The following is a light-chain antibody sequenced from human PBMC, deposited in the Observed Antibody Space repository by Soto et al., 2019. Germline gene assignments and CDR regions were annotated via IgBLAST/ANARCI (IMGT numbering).Light chain of an antibody. CDR2: SDT. CDR1: NFGSKS. V-gene: IGLV3-21*04. J-gene: IGLJ7*01. CDR3: QVWDAPTDLAV. Sequence: SYELTQPPSVSVAPGKTARISCGGDNFGSKSVHWYQQKPGQAPVLVIYSDTDRPSGIPERFSGSNSGNAATLTISRVEAGDEADYYCQVWDAPTDLAVFGGGTQLTVL.